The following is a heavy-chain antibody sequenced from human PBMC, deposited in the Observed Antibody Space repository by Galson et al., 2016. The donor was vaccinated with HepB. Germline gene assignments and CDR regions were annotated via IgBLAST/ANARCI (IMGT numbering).Heavy chain of an antibody. D-gene: IGHD3-16*01. CDR1: GGSFRDLA. Sequence: SVKVSCKASGGSFRDLAINWVRQAPGQGLEWMGGIVPIFDAPNYARKFQGRVTITADTSTSTAYMELDSLTSEDTAVYSCATDVLGLFDYWGQGTLVTVSS. J-gene: IGHJ4*02. CDR2: IVPIFDAP. CDR3: ATDVLGLFDY. V-gene: IGHV1-69*06.